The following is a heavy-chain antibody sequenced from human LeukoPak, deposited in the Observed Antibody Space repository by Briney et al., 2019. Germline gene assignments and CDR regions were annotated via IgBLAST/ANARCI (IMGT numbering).Heavy chain of an antibody. V-gene: IGHV3-9*03. D-gene: IGHD6-13*01. Sequence: SLRLSCAASGFTFDDYAMHWVRQAPGKGLEWVSGISWNSGSIGYADSVKGRFTISRDNAKNSLYLQMNSLRAEDMALYYCAKSVYSSYFDYWGQGTLVTVSS. CDR3: AKSVYSSYFDY. CDR1: GFTFDDYA. CDR2: ISWNSGSI. J-gene: IGHJ4*02.